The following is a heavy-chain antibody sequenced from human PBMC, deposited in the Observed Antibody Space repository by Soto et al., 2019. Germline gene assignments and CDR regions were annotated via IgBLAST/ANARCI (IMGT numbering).Heavy chain of an antibody. J-gene: IGHJ4*02. D-gene: IGHD4-17*01. V-gene: IGHV5-51*01. Sequence: GESLKISCKGFGYSFTSYWIGWVRQMPGKGLEWMGIIHAGDSDTRYSPSFQGQVTISADKSISTAYLQWSSLRASDTAMYYCARRAGYDDSRVFFDSWAQGTLVTVSS. CDR3: ARRAGYDDSRVFFDS. CDR2: IHAGDSDT. CDR1: GYSFTSYW.